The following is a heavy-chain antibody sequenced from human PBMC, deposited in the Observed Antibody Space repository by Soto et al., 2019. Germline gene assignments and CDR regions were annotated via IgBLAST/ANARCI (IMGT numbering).Heavy chain of an antibody. CDR3: AAVAGTSGPDPLDAFDF. Sequence: SVKVSCKASGFTFTCPAVQWVRQARGQRLEWIGWIVVGSGNTNYAQKFQERVTITRDMSTSTAYMELSSLRSEDTAVYYCAAVAGTSGPDPLDAFDFWGQGTMVTVSS. CDR1: GFTFTCPA. D-gene: IGHD6-19*01. V-gene: IGHV1-58*01. CDR2: IVVGSGNT. J-gene: IGHJ3*01.